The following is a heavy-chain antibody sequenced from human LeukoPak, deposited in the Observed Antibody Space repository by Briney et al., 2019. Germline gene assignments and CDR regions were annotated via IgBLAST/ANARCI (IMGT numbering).Heavy chain of an antibody. CDR2: IYSGGST. J-gene: IGHJ1*01. V-gene: IGHV3-53*01. CDR1: GFTFSSYS. CDR3: AREYEQH. Sequence: PGGSLRLSCAASGFTFSSYSMNWVRQAPGKGLEWVSVIYSGGSTYYADSVKGRFTVSRDNSKNTLYLQMNSLRAEDTAVYYCAREYEQHWGQGTLVTVSS. D-gene: IGHD3-3*01.